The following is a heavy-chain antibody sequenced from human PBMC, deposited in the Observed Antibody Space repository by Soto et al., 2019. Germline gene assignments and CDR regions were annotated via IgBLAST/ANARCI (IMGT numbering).Heavy chain of an antibody. CDR3: ARTLGRNQLLFNWFDP. Sequence: QVQLVQSGAEVKKPGASVKVSCKASGYTFTSYAMHWVRQAPGQRLEWMGWINAGNGNTKYSQKFQGRVTITRDTSASTAYMELSSLRSEDTALYYCARTLGRNQLLFNWFDPWGQGTLVTVSS. CDR1: GYTFTSYA. V-gene: IGHV1-3*01. J-gene: IGHJ5*02. CDR2: INAGNGNT. D-gene: IGHD2-2*01.